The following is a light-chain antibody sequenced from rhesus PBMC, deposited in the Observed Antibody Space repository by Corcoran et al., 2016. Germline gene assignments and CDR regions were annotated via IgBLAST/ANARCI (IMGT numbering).Light chain of an antibody. Sequence: DIQMTQSPSSLSASVGDKVTITCRASQGISSWLAWYQQKPGKAPKLLIYKASSLQSGVPSRFSGSGSGTDFTLTISSLQPEDFATYYGLQYSITPRTFGQGTKVEIK. CDR3: LQYSITPRT. CDR1: QGISSW. V-gene: IGKV1-22*01. CDR2: KAS. J-gene: IGKJ1*01.